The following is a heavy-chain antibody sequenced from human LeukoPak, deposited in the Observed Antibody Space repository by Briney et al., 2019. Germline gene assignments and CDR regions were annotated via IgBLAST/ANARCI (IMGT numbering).Heavy chain of an antibody. CDR1: GYSFTSYW. CDR2: IYPGDSDT. D-gene: IGHD3-9*01. CDR3: PRRHYDILTGYYTYYFDY. Sequence: GESLKISCKGSGYSFTSYWIGWVRQMPGKGLEWMGIIYPGDSDTRYSPSFQGQVTISADKSISTAYLQWSSLKASDTAIYYCPRRHYDILTGYYTYYFDYWGQGTLVTVSS. V-gene: IGHV5-51*01. J-gene: IGHJ4*02.